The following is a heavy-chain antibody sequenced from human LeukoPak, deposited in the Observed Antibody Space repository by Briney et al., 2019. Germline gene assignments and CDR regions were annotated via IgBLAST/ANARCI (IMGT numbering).Heavy chain of an antibody. CDR2: IESGSSPI. CDR3: ARDNWGLDL. J-gene: IGHJ4*02. Sequence: QAGGSLRLSCAASGFTFSSSNMNWVRQAPGKGLEWVSYIESGSSPIYYTDSVKGRFTISRDNAKNSLYLQMNSLRAEDTAVYYCARDNWGLDLWGQGTLVTVSS. CDR1: GFTFSSSN. V-gene: IGHV3-48*01. D-gene: IGHD7-27*01.